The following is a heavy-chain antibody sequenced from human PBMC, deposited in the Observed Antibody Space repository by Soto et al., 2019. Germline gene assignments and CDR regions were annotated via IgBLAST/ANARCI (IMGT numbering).Heavy chain of an antibody. Sequence: GGSLRLSCAASGFTFSSYWMSWVRQAPGKGLEWVANIKQDGSEKYYVDSVKGRFTISRDNAKNSLYLQMNSLRAEDTAVYYCARDNAGSVLLWFGELFTFDYWGQGTLVTVSS. CDR2: IKQDGSEK. D-gene: IGHD3-10*01. V-gene: IGHV3-7*01. CDR1: GFTFSSYW. CDR3: ARDNAGSVLLWFGELFTFDY. J-gene: IGHJ4*02.